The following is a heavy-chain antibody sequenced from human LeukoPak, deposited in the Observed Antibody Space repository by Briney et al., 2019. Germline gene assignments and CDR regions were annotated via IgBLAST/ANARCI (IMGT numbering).Heavy chain of an antibody. CDR2: IRYDGSNK. Sequence: GGSLRLSCAASGFSFRSYGMHWVRQAPGKGLEWVAFIRYDGSNKYYADSVKGRFTISRDNSKNTLYLQMNSLRAEDTAVYYCAKDYDSSGYNSFDYWGQGTLVTVSS. CDR1: GFSFRSYG. CDR3: AKDYDSSGYNSFDY. V-gene: IGHV3-30*02. J-gene: IGHJ4*02. D-gene: IGHD3-22*01.